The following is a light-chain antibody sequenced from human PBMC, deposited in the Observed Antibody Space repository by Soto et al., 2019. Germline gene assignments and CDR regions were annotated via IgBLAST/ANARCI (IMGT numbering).Light chain of an antibody. CDR2: AAS. J-gene: IGKJ1*01. Sequence: GDRVTITCRASQGISSYLAWYQQKPGKAPKLLIYAASTLQSRVPSRFSGSRSGTAFTLTISSLQPEDFATFYCQQLNSYPPWTFGQGTKVEIK. CDR3: QQLNSYPPWT. CDR1: QGISSY. V-gene: IGKV1-9*01.